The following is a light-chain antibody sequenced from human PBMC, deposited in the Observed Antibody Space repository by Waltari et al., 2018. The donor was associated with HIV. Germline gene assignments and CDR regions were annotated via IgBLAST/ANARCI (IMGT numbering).Light chain of an antibody. CDR3: CSYADSPPYV. V-gene: IGLV2-23*02. J-gene: IGLJ1*01. CDR1: SSYVGSYNL. Sequence: QSALTQPASVSGSPGQSITISCTGTSSYVGSYNLVSWYQQHPGKAPKLMVYEVSKRPSGVSNRFSGSKSGNTASLTISGLQAEDEADYYCCSYADSPPYVFGTGTKVTVL. CDR2: EVS.